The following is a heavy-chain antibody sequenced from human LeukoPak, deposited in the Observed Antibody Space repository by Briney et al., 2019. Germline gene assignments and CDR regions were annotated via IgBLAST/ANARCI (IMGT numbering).Heavy chain of an antibody. CDR2: IYHSGST. D-gene: IGHD2-2*01. J-gene: IGHJ3*02. V-gene: IGHV4-38-2*01. CDR1: GYSICSGYY. CDR3: ARLEDCSSTSCDPYAFDI. Sequence: SETLSLTCAVSGYSICSGYYWGWFRQPQGKGLEWIGSIYHSGSTYYNPSLKSRVTIAVDTSKNQFSLKLSSVTAADTAVYGCARLEDCSSTSCDPYAFDIWGQGTMVTVSS.